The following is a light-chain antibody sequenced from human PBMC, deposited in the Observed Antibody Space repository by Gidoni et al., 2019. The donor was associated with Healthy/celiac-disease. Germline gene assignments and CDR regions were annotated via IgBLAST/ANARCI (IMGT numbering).Light chain of an antibody. CDR2: AAS. CDR3: QQSYSTLLFT. V-gene: IGKV1-39*01. CDR1: QSISSY. Sequence: IQMTPSPSSLSASVGDRVTITCRASQSISSYLNWYQQKPGKAPKLLIYAASSLQSGVPSRFSGSGSGTDFTLTISSLQPEDFATYYCQQSYSTLLFTFGPXTKVDIK. J-gene: IGKJ3*01.